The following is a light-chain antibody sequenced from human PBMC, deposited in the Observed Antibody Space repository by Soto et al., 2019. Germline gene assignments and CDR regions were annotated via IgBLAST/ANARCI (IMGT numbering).Light chain of an antibody. CDR3: QSYDTSLSDSV. Sequence: QPVLTQPPSVSGAPGQRVTISCTGSTSNIGAGFDVHWYQQLPGTAPKLLIYGNNNRPSGVPDRFSGSKSGTSASLAITGLQAEDEADYYCQSYDTSLSDSVFGTGTKLTVL. J-gene: IGLJ1*01. V-gene: IGLV1-40*01. CDR2: GNN. CDR1: TSNIGAGFD.